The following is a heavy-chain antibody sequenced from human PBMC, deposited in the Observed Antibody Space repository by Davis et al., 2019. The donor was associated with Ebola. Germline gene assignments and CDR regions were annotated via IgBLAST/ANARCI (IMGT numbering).Heavy chain of an antibody. CDR1: GVPITSCAYY. D-gene: IGHD2-2*01. CDR3: AGLIVVEALYHFDD. Sequence: SETLSPTFTLPGVPITSCAYYWGWIRQPPGTCLESPAISFSSDSTYYNPSLKSRLIISVDMSKHQFSLRLSSVTAAETAVYYCAGLIVVEALYHFDDWGRGTLVTVS. CDR2: SFSSDST. J-gene: IGHJ4*02. V-gene: IGHV4-39*01.